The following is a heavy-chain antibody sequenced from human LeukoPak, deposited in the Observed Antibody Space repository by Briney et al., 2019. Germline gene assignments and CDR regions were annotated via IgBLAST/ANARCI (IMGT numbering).Heavy chain of an antibody. CDR1: GYTFTGYY. CDR3: AKAAWSRLGNWFDP. Sequence: ASVKVSCKASGYTFTGYYLHWVRPAPGQGLEWMGWINPNSGGTNYAQKFQGRVTMTRDTSISTAYMELSRLRSDDTAVYYCAKAAWSRLGNWFDPWGQGTLVTVSS. J-gene: IGHJ5*02. CDR2: INPNSGGT. D-gene: IGHD1-26*01. V-gene: IGHV1-2*02.